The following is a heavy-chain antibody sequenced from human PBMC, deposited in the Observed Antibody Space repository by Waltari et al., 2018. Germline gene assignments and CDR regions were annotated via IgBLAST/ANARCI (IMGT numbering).Heavy chain of an antibody. J-gene: IGHJ4*02. Sequence: QLQLQESGPGLVKPSETLSLTCTVSGGSISSSSYYWGWIRQPPGKGLEWIGSIYYSGSTYYNPSLKSRVTISVDTSKNQFSLKLSSVTAADTAVYYCARQSGYSTDRTSRMYYFDYWGQGTLVTVSS. CDR2: IYYSGST. V-gene: IGHV4-39*07. CDR3: ARQSGYSTDRTSRMYYFDY. CDR1: GGSISSSSYY. D-gene: IGHD6-13*01.